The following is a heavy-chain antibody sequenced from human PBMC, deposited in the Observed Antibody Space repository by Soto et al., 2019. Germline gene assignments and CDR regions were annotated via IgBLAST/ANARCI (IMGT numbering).Heavy chain of an antibody. V-gene: IGHV1-18*04. CDR2: ISAYNGNT. CDR1: GYTFTSYG. Sequence: ASVKVSCKASGYTFTSYGISWVRQAPGQGLEWMGWISAYNGNTNYAQQLQGRVTMTTDTSTSTAYMGLRSLRSDDTAVYYCARERLRFLELLLSPLAYYAMDVRGQGTTVTVSS. D-gene: IGHD3-3*01. CDR3: ARERLRFLELLLSPLAYYAMDV. J-gene: IGHJ6*02.